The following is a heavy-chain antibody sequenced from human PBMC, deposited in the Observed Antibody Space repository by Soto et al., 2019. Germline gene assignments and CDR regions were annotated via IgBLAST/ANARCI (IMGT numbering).Heavy chain of an antibody. D-gene: IGHD6-19*01. CDR3: ARQGIAVAAHDAFDI. CDR2: IYYSGST. Sequence: QVQLQESGPGLVKPSQTLSLTCTVSGGSISSGGYYWSWIRQHPGKGLEWIGYIYYSGSTYYNPSLKSRVTISVDTSKNQFSLKLSSVTAADTAVYYCARQGIAVAAHDAFDIWGQGTMVTVSS. CDR1: GGSISSGGYY. J-gene: IGHJ3*02. V-gene: IGHV4-31*03.